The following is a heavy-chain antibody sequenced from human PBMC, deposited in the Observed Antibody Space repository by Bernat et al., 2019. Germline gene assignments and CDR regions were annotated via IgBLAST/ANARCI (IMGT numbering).Heavy chain of an antibody. D-gene: IGHD2-15*01. Sequence: EVQLVESGGGLVKPGGSLRLSCAASGFLFSSFTMNWVRQAPGKGLEWVSSTSSSTTYLYYADSVKGRFTVSRDSAKNSLYLQMNSLRAEDTAVYYCARDPGYCSGTSCYRYYFDYWGQGTLVTVSS. J-gene: IGHJ4*02. V-gene: IGHV3-21*01. CDR3: ARDPGYCSGTSCYRYYFDY. CDR2: TSSSTTYL. CDR1: GFLFSSFT.